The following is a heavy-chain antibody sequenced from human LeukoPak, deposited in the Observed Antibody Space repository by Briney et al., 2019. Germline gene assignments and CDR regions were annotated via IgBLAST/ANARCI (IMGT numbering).Heavy chain of an antibody. CDR3: ARRLRRLLWFGELSSRAFDI. D-gene: IGHD3-10*01. J-gene: IGHJ3*02. CDR1: GGSISSYY. V-gene: IGHV4-59*12. CDR2: IYYSGST. Sequence: SETLSLTCTVSGGSISSYYWSWIRQSPGKGLEWIGYIYYSGSTNYNPSLKSRVTISVDTSKNQFSLKLSSVTAADTAVYYCARRLRRLLWFGELSSRAFDIWGQGTMVTVSS.